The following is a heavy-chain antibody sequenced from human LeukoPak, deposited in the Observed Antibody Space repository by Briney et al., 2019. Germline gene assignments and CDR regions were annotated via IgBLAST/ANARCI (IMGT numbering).Heavy chain of an antibody. CDR2: IYSGGST. D-gene: IGHD6-6*01. V-gene: IGHV3-53*01. J-gene: IGHJ6*02. CDR1: GFTVSSNY. CDR3: ARDLIIEQLGYYYGMDV. Sequence: TGGSLRLSCAASGFTVSSNYMSWVRQAPGKGLEWVSVIYSGGSTYYADSVKGRFTISRDNAKNTLYLQMNSLRAEDTAVYYCARDLIIEQLGYYYGMDVWGQGTTVTVSS.